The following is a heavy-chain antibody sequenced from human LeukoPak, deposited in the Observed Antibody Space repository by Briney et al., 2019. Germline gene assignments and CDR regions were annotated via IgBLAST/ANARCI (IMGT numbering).Heavy chain of an antibody. CDR1: EFTFNNYA. CDR3: AKEYSGTFSPFPSYFDY. Sequence: GGSLRLSCAASEFTFNNYAMNWVRQAPGKGLEWVSAISGSGGRTYYADSVKGRFTISRDNSKNTLYLQMNSLRAEDTAVYFCAKEYSGTFSPFPSYFDYWGQGTLVTVSS. J-gene: IGHJ4*02. D-gene: IGHD1-26*01. V-gene: IGHV3-23*01. CDR2: ISGSGGRT.